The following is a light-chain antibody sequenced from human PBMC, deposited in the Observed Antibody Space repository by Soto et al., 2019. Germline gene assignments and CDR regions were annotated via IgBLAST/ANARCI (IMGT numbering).Light chain of an antibody. V-gene: IGKV3-20*01. CDR2: GTS. Sequence: IVLRHSRFSLSLSPGERATRSCRASQSVTRNYLAWYQQKPGQAPRLLMYGTSSRATGIPDRFSGSGSGTASTITISSMEPEHFAVYYCQKPASSPRGKFGQGT. CDR1: QSVTRNY. CDR3: QKPASSPRGK. J-gene: IGKJ1*01.